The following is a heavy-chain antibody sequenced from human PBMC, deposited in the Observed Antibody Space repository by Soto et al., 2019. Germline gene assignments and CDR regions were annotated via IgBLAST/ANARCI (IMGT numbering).Heavy chain of an antibody. CDR3: ARALVVITTSELDY. Sequence: GGSRKLSCAASGFTFSSYWMSWVRQAPGKGLEWVANIKQDGSEKYYADSVKGRFTIARDNAKNSLYLQMNRLRAEDTAVYYCARALVVITTSELDYWGQGTLVTVSS. CDR1: GFTFSSYW. D-gene: IGHD3-22*01. V-gene: IGHV3-7*02. CDR2: IKQDGSEK. J-gene: IGHJ4*02.